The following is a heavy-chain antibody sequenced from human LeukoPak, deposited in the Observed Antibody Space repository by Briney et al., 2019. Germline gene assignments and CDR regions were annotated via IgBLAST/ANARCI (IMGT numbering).Heavy chain of an antibody. CDR3: AKDPYSALLLWFGESAYYYGMDV. J-gene: IGHJ6*04. CDR1: GFTFSSYA. CDR2: ISGSGGST. D-gene: IGHD3-10*01. V-gene: IGHV3-23*01. Sequence: GGSLRLSCAASGFTFSSYAMSWVRQAPGKGLEGVSAISGSGGSTYYADSVKGRFTISRDNSKNTLYLQMNSLRAEDTAVYYWAKDPYSALLLWFGESAYYYGMDVWGKGTTVTVSS.